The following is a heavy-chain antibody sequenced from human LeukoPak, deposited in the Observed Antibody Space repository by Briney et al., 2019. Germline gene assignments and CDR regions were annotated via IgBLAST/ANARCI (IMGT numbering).Heavy chain of an antibody. CDR2: ITYDGSSE. CDR3: AKRGDGGHKSLEY. Sequence: GTSLRLPCAASGFTFSNYGMHWVRQAPGKGLEWVATITYDGSSEYYADSVKDKFTVSRDNSKNTLYLQMSSLKTEDTAVYYCAKRGDGGHKSLEYWGQGTLVIVSS. D-gene: IGHD3-16*01. CDR1: GFTFSNYG. J-gene: IGHJ4*02. V-gene: IGHV3-30*18.